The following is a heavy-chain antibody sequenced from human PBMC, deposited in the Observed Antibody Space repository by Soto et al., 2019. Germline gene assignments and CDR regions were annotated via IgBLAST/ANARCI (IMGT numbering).Heavy chain of an antibody. Sequence: XGFLTLAFAASGSTFSSYGMHWVGQAPGKGLEWVAVISYDVSNKYYADSVKGRFTISRDKSKNTLYLQMNSLRAEDTAVYYCAKDQDYQDSTPTYWGQGTLVTVS. CDR3: AKDQDYQDSTPTY. D-gene: IGHD3-22*01. J-gene: IGHJ4*02. CDR2: ISYDVSNK. V-gene: IGHV3-30*18. CDR1: GSTFSSYG.